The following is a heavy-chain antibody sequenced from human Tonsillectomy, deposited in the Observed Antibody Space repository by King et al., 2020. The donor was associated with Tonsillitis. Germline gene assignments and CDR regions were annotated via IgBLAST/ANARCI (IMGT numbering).Heavy chain of an antibody. CDR2: IRNKAYRYTT. D-gene: IGHD3-3*01. CDR3: ARSWRFLEWVQPQEIFYYYYYMDV. V-gene: IGHV3-72*01. J-gene: IGHJ6*03. CDR1: GFTFSDHY. Sequence: DVQLVESGGGFVQPGGALRLSCAASGFTFSDHYMDWVRQAPGKGLEWVGRIRNKAYRYTTEYAASVKGRVTSSRDDSKSALYLQMHSLKTEATAVYYCARSWRFLEWVQPQEIFYYYYYMDVWGKGTTVTVSS.